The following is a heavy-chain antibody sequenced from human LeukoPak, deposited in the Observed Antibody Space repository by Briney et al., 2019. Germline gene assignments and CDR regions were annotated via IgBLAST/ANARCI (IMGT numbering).Heavy chain of an antibody. V-gene: IGHV1-2*06. Sequence: ASVKVSCKASGYTFTGYYMHWVRQAPGQGFEWMGRIDPNNGATNYAQKFQGRVTVTRDTSISTVYMELSRLRSDDTAVYYCASLYGWLQFDYWGQGTLVTVSS. CDR2: IDPNNGAT. J-gene: IGHJ4*02. D-gene: IGHD5-24*01. CDR1: GYTFTGYY. CDR3: ASLYGWLQFDY.